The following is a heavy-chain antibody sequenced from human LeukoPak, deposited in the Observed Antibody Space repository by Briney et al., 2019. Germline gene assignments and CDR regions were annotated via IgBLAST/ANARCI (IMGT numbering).Heavy chain of an antibody. J-gene: IGHJ4*02. D-gene: IGHD3-10*01. Sequence: GRSLRLSCAASGFTFSSYGMHWVRQAPGKGLEWVAVISYDGSNKYYADSVKGRFTISRDNSKNTLYLQMNSLKTEDTAVYYCTTDSMVRGVIIVYWGQGTLVTASS. V-gene: IGHV3-30*03. CDR1: GFTFSSYG. CDR3: TTDSMVRGVIIVY. CDR2: ISYDGSNK.